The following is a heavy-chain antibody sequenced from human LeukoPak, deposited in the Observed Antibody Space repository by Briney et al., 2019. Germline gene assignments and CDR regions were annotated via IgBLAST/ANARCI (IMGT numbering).Heavy chain of an antibody. V-gene: IGHV4-38-2*01. Sequence: SETLSLTCAVSGYSISSGYYWGWIRQPPGKGLEWIGSIYHSGSTYYNPSLKSRVTISVDTSKNQFSLKLSSATAADTAVYYCARHFSRGNWFDPWGQGTLVTVSS. D-gene: IGHD3-3*02. CDR3: ARHFSRGNWFDP. J-gene: IGHJ5*02. CDR2: IYHSGST. CDR1: GYSISSGYY.